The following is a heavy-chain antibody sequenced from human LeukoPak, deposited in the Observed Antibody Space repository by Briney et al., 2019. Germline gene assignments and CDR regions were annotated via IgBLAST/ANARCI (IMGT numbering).Heavy chain of an antibody. Sequence: GGSLRLSCAASGFKFDDYGMSWVRQVPGKGLEWVSGINWNGGSRGYADSVKGRFTISRDNAKNSVYLQMNSLRSEDTAFYHCARDRCSSTSCYNTPNWFDPWGQETLVTVSS. J-gene: IGHJ5*02. CDR2: INWNGGSR. V-gene: IGHV3-20*01. D-gene: IGHD2-2*02. CDR3: ARDRCSSTSCYNTPNWFDP. CDR1: GFKFDDYG.